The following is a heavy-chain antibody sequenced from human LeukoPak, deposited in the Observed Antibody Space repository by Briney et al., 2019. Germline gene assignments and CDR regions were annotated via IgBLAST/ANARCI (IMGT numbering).Heavy chain of an antibody. J-gene: IGHJ5*02. CDR3: ARYISPNKPNWFDP. Sequence: ASVNVSCKASGYTFTSYGISWGRQAPGQGLEWMGWISAYNGNTNYAQKLQGRVTMTTDTSTSTAYMELRSLRSDDTAVYYCARYISPNKPNWFDPWGQGTLVTVSS. CDR2: ISAYNGNT. D-gene: IGHD1-14*01. CDR1: GYTFTSYG. V-gene: IGHV1-18*01.